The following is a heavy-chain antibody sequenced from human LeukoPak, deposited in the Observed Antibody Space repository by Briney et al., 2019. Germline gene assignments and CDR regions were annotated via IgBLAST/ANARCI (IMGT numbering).Heavy chain of an antibody. Sequence: SETLSLTCTVSGGSLSSYYWSWIRQPPGKGLEWIGFIYYGGSTNYNPSLKSRVTISVDRSKNQFSLKLSSATAADTALYYCARQNYFDSSGYLFGYWGQGTRVTVSS. D-gene: IGHD3-22*01. CDR2: IYYGGST. CDR1: GGSLSSYY. V-gene: IGHV4-59*08. CDR3: ARQNYFDSSGYLFGY. J-gene: IGHJ4*02.